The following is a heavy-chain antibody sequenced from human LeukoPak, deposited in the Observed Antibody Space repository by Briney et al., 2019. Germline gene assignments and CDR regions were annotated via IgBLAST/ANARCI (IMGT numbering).Heavy chain of an antibody. Sequence: SETLSLTCAVYGGSFSGYYWSWIRQPPGKGLEWIGEINHSGSTNYNPSLKSRVTISVDTSKNQFSLKLSSVTAADTAVYYCGGGGGGWDYYGSGSYYNARYYYYYMDVWGKGTTVTVSS. J-gene: IGHJ6*03. CDR1: GGSFSGYY. CDR2: INHSGST. D-gene: IGHD3-10*01. V-gene: IGHV4-34*01. CDR3: GGGGGGWDYYGSGSYYNARYYYYYMDV.